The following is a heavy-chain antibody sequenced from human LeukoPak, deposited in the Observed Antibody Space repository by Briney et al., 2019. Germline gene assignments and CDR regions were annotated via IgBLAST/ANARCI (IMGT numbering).Heavy chain of an antibody. CDR3: ARGANYDILTGYMYYFDY. CDR2: IKEDGSEK. J-gene: IGHJ4*02. Sequence: GGSLRLSCAASGFTFSNYWMSWVRQAPGKGLEWVANIKEDGSEKYYVDSVKGRFTISRDNARNSLYLQMNSLRAEDTAVYYCARGANYDILTGYMYYFDYWGQGTLVTVSS. V-gene: IGHV3-7*01. CDR1: GFTFSNYW. D-gene: IGHD3-9*01.